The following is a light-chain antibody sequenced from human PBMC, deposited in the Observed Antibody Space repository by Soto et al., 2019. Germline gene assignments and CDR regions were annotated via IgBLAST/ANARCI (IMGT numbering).Light chain of an antibody. CDR1: QGLSSD. Sequence: DIQLTQSPSFLSASVGDRVTITCRASQGLSSDLAWYQQKPGKAPKLLIYAASNLQSGVPSRFSGSGSGTEFTLTISSLQPDDFATYYCQLLNSYPIPFGQGTRLEIK. J-gene: IGKJ5*01. CDR2: AAS. V-gene: IGKV1-9*01. CDR3: QLLNSYPIP.